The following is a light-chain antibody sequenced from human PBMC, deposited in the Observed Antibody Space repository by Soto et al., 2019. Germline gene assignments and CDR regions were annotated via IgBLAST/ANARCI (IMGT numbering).Light chain of an antibody. Sequence: DVVLTQSPDSLAMSLGETATITCRTSQSALFSASNKNYIAWYQRRPGQPLRLLFYWASTRASGVPERFSGSGSGTVFTLTISSLQPDDAAIYYCQQYFSIPMFTFAQGTKLQIK. CDR2: WAS. J-gene: IGKJ2*01. CDR1: QSALFSASNKNY. CDR3: QQYFSIPMFT. V-gene: IGKV4-1*01.